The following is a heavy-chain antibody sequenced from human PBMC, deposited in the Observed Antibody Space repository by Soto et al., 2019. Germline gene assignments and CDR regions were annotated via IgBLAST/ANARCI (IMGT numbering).Heavy chain of an antibody. CDR3: ARDQYSYGSYYFDY. CDR2: ISYDGSNK. CDR1: GFTFSSYA. V-gene: IGHV3-30-3*01. D-gene: IGHD5-18*01. J-gene: IGHJ4*02. Sequence: GGSLRLSCAASGFTFSSYAMHWVRQAPGKGLEWVAVISYDGSNKYYADSVKVRFTISRYYSKNTLYLQMNSLRAEDTAVYYCARDQYSYGSYYFDYWGQGTLVTVSS.